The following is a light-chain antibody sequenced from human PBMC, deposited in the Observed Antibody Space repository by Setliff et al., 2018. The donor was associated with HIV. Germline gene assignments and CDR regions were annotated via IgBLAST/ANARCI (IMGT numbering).Light chain of an antibody. CDR2: DVS. J-gene: IGLJ1*01. Sequence: QSALTQPASVSGSPGQSITVSCTGTSSDVGAFDFVSWYRQHPGKAPKLMIYDVSNRPSGVSNRFSGSKSGNTASLTISGLQAEDEADYYCASYANSDVFIFGTGTKGTVL. CDR1: SSDVGAFDF. CDR3: ASYANSDVFI. V-gene: IGLV2-14*03.